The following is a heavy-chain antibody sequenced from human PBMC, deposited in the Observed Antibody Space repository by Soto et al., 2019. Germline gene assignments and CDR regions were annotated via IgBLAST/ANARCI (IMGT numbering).Heavy chain of an antibody. D-gene: IGHD3-16*01. V-gene: IGHV3-64*07. CDR1: GFTFSIYG. CDR2: ISGDGGST. J-gene: IGHJ3*02. Sequence: EVQLVESGGGLVQPGGSLRLSCAASGFTFSIYGMHWVRQAPGKGLEHVSAISGDGGSTYYPDSVKGRFTISRDNSKDTLYLQMGSLRTEDMAVYYCARAKGLGGDHDAFDIWGQGIMVTVSS. CDR3: ARAKGLGGDHDAFDI.